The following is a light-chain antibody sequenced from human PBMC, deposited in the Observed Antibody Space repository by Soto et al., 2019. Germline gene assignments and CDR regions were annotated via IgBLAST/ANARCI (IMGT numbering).Light chain of an antibody. Sequence: QSALTQPASVSGSPGQSITISCTGTNNLVSWYQQHPGKAPKVVVYEDTKRPSGVSNRFSGSNSGGTASLTISGLQAKDEASYFCCAYVGARSYVFGPGTKVTVL. V-gene: IGLV2-23*01. CDR1: NNL. J-gene: IGLJ1*01. CDR3: CAYVGARSYV. CDR2: EDT.